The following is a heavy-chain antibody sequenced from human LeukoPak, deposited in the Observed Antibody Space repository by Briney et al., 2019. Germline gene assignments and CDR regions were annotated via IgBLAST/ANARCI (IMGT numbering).Heavy chain of an antibody. CDR1: GFIFSSYP. Sequence: GSLRLSCAASGFIFSSYPMSWVRQAPGKGLEWIGEINHSGSTNYNPSLKSRVTISVDTSKNQFSLKLSSVTAADTAVYYCARPGGSGYYGALDYWGQGTLVTVSS. J-gene: IGHJ4*02. CDR3: ARPGGSGYYGALDY. D-gene: IGHD3-3*01. CDR2: INHSGST. V-gene: IGHV4-34*01.